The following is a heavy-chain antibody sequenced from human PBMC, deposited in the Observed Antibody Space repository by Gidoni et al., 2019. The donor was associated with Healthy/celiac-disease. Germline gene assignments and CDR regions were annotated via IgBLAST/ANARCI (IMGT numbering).Heavy chain of an antibody. D-gene: IGHD3-3*01. CDR2: ISSSGSTR. V-gene: IGHV3-11*01. J-gene: IGHJ3*02. Sequence: QVPLVESGGGLVKPGGSLRLSCAASGFTFSDYYMRWIRQGPGKGLEWVSYISSSGSTRYYADSVKDRFTISRDNAKISLYLQMNSLRAEDTAVYYCARGQYDFWSGYTRPFGAFDIWGQGTMVTVSS. CDR3: ARGQYDFWSGYTRPFGAFDI. CDR1: GFTFSDYY.